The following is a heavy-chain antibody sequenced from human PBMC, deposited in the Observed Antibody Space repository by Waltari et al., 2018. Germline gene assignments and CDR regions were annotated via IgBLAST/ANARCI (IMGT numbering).Heavy chain of an antibody. J-gene: IGHJ3*02. CDR3: ARLPISLGVGSVFDI. CDR2: IYYSGST. V-gene: IGHV4-39*01. Sequence: QMQLQESGPGLVKPSEPLSLTCTVSGGSISSSTYYWGWIRQPPGKGLEWIGNIYYSGSTYSKPSLKSRLTISVDTSKNQFSLNLRSVTAADTAVYYCARLPISLGVGSVFDIWGQGTMVTVSS. CDR1: GGSISSSTYY. D-gene: IGHD2-15*01.